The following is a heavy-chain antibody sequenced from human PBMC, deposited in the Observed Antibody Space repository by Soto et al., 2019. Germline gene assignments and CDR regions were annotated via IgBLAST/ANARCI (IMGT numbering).Heavy chain of an antibody. CDR2: INPSGGST. Sequence: ASVKVSCKASGYTFTSYYMHWVRQAPGQGLEWMGIINPSGGSTSYAQKFQGRVTMTRDTSTSTVYMELSSLRSEDTAVYYCARDGVDIVATRAPYFDYWGQGTLVTVSS. J-gene: IGHJ4*02. V-gene: IGHV1-46*01. D-gene: IGHD5-12*01. CDR3: ARDGVDIVATRAPYFDY. CDR1: GYTFTSYY.